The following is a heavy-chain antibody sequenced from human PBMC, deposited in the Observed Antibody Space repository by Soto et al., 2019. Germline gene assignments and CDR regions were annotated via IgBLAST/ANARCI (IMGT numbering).Heavy chain of an antibody. Sequence: SETLSLTCTVSGGSISSYYWSWIRQPPGKGLEWIGYIYYSGSTNYNPSLKSRVTISVDTSKNQFSLKLSSVTAADTAVYYCARDPGNYFDYWGQRTLVTVSS. V-gene: IGHV4-59*01. CDR1: GGSISSYY. J-gene: IGHJ4*02. CDR3: ARDPGNYFDY. CDR2: IYYSGST.